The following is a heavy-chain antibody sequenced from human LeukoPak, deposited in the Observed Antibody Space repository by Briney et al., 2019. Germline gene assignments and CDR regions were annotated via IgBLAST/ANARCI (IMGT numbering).Heavy chain of an antibody. J-gene: IGHJ6*02. V-gene: IGHV3-33*08. D-gene: IGHD4-17*01. Sequence: GGSLRLSCAASGFTFSSYGMHWVRQAPGKGLEWVAVIWYDGSNKYYADSVKGRFTISRDNSKNTLYLQMNSLRAEDTAVYYCARDLEGSGDYGAGDYYYGSDVWGQGTTVSVSS. CDR3: ARDLEGSGDYGAGDYYYGSDV. CDR2: IWYDGSNK. CDR1: GFTFSSYG.